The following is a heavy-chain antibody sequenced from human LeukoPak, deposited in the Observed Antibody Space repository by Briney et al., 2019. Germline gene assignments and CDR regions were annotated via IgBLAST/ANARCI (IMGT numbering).Heavy chain of an antibody. J-gene: IGHJ4*02. V-gene: IGHV4-59*01. CDR1: GGSISSYY. CDR3: ARLTRPAIAVAGSYYFDY. Sequence: PSETLSLTCTVSGGSISSYYWSWIRQPPGKGLEWIGYIYNSGSTNYNPSLKSRVTISVDSSKNQFSLKLSSVTAADTAVYYCARLTRPAIAVAGSYYFDYWGQGTLVTVSS. CDR2: IYNSGST. D-gene: IGHD6-19*01.